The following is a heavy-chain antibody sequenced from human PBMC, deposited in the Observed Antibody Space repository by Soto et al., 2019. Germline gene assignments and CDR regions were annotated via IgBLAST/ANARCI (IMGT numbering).Heavy chain of an antibody. CDR1: GFTFGDYA. CDR2: IRSKAYGGTT. V-gene: IGHV3-49*04. CDR3: TREDWRFLEWLLDY. Sequence: GGSLRLSCTASGFTFGDYAMSWVRQAPGKGLEWVGFIRSKAYGGTTEYAASVKGRFTISRDDSKSIAYLQMNSLKTEDTAVYYCTREDWRFLEWLLDYRGPGILVTVS. J-gene: IGHJ4*02. D-gene: IGHD3-3*01.